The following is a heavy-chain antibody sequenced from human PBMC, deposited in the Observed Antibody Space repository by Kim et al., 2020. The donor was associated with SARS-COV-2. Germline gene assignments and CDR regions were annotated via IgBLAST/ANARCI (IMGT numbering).Heavy chain of an antibody. Sequence: SETLSLTCTVSGGSISSSSYYWGWIRQPPGKGLEWIGSIYYSGSTYYNPSLKSRVTISVDTSKNQFSLKLSSVTAADTAVYYCASPANPSYCSGGSCYHDAFDIWGQGTMVTVSS. J-gene: IGHJ3*02. D-gene: IGHD2-15*01. CDR2: IYYSGST. CDR3: ASPANPSYCSGGSCYHDAFDI. CDR1: GGSISSSSYY. V-gene: IGHV4-39*01.